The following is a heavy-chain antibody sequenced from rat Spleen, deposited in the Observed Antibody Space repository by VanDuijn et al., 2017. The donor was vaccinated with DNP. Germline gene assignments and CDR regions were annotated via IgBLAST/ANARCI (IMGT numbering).Heavy chain of an antibody. CDR1: GFSLTSYS. CDR2: LWLDGDT. D-gene: IGHD1-11*01. V-gene: IGHV2-34*01. CDR3: TRVGGETTEVSGYFDY. J-gene: IGHJ2*01. Sequence: QVQLKESGPGLVQPSETLSLTCTFSGFSLTSYSVSWVRQPSGTGPEWMGRLWLDGDTAYNSALKSRLSISRDTSKNQVFLKMNSLQTDDTGTYYCTRVGGETTEVSGYFDYWGQGVMVTVSS.